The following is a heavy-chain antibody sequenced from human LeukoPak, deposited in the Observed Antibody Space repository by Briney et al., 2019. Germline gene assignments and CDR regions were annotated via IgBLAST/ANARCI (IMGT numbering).Heavy chain of an antibody. J-gene: IGHJ4*02. CDR2: ISYDGSNK. D-gene: IGHD3-10*01. CDR3: ARDTVRGIVFYYFDY. V-gene: IGHV3-30*04. Sequence: QAGGSLRLSCAASGFTFSSYAMHWVRQAPGKGLEWVAVISYDGSNKYYADYVKGRFTISRDNSKNTLYLQMNSLRAEDTAVYYCARDTVRGIVFYYFDYWGQGTLVTVSS. CDR1: GFTFSSYA.